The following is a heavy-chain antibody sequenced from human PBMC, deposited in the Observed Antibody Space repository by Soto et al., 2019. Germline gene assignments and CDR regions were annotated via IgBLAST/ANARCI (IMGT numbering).Heavy chain of an antibody. CDR3: ARRVRYSGSYHNWFDP. J-gene: IGHJ5*02. CDR1: GGSFSGYY. CDR2: INHSGST. D-gene: IGHD1-26*01. Sequence: PSVTLSLTCAVYGGSFSGYYWSWIRQPPGKRLEWIGEINHSGSTNYNPSLKSRVTISVDTSKNQFSLKLSSVTAADTAVYYCARRVRYSGSYHNWFDPLGQGTLVTVSS. V-gene: IGHV4-34*01.